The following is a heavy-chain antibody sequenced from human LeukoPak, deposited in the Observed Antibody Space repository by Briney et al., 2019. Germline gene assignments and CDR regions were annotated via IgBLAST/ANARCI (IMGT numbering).Heavy chain of an antibody. Sequence: PSETLSLTCTVSGGSISSYYWSWIRQPPGKGLEWIGYIYYSGSTNYNPSLKSRVTISVDTSKNQFSLKLSSVTAADTAVYYCARALLWFGESYYYYYYYMDVWAKGTTVTVSS. J-gene: IGHJ6*03. D-gene: IGHD3-10*01. V-gene: IGHV4-59*01. CDR2: IYYSGST. CDR3: ARALLWFGESYYYYYYYMDV. CDR1: GGSISSYY.